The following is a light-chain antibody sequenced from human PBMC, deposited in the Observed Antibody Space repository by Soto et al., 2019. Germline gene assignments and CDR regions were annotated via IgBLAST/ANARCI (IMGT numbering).Light chain of an antibody. CDR3: SSSSGSNKFGVV. Sequence: QSALTQPPSASGSPGQSVTISCTGTSSDVGGDNYVSWYQQHPGKAPKLMIYEVSKRPSGVPDRFSGSKSGNTASLTVSGLQAEEEAADYCSSSSGSNKFGVVFGGGTQLTVL. J-gene: IGLJ2*01. V-gene: IGLV2-8*01. CDR2: EVS. CDR1: SSDVGGDNY.